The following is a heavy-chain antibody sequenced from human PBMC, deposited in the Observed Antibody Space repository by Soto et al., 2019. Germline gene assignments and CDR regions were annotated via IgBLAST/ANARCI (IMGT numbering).Heavy chain of an antibody. CDR3: ARVRRSPYAMDV. J-gene: IGHJ6*02. D-gene: IGHD2-2*01. Sequence: QVQLVQSGAEVKKPGASVKVSCKASGYTFTGHYIHWVRQAPGQGLEWMGWINPISGDTEYAQKFQGRVTMTRDTSISTAYMALRSLISDDPAVYYCARVRRSPYAMDVWGQGTTVTVSS. V-gene: IGHV1-2*02. CDR1: GYTFTGHY. CDR2: INPISGDT.